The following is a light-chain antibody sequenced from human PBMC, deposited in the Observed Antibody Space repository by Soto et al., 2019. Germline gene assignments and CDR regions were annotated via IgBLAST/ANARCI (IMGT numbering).Light chain of an antibody. V-gene: IGLV4-69*01. Sequence: QPVLTQSPSASASLGASVKLTCTLSSGHSSYAIAWHQQQPEKGPRYLMKLNSDGSHSKGDGIPDRFSGSSSGAERYLTISSSLSEDEAYYDCQTWGHGYVFGTGTKLTVL. CDR2: LNSDGSH. CDR3: QTWGHGYV. J-gene: IGLJ1*01. CDR1: SGHSSYA.